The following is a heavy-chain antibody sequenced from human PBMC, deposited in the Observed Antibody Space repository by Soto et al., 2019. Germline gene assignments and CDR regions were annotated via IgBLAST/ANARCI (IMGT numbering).Heavy chain of an antibody. J-gene: IGHJ6*03. D-gene: IGHD2-2*01. V-gene: IGHV4-59*08. CDR2: IYYSGST. CDR1: GGSISSYY. CDR3: ARIWGGVVPAAPSSYYYYYMDV. Sequence: SETLSLTCTVSGGSISSYYWSWIRQPPGKGLEWIGYIYYSGSTNYNPSLKSRVTISVDTSKNQFSLKLSSVTAADTAVYYCARIWGGVVPAAPSSYYYYYMDVWGKGTTVTVSS.